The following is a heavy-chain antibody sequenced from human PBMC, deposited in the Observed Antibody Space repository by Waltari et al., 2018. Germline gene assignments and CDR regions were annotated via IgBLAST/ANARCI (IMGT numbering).Heavy chain of an antibody. CDR2: LNTDGGST. D-gene: IGHD4-17*01. V-gene: IGHV3-23*04. CDR1: GFNFSNYA. CDR3: ARVPSHDYGPPFHFDE. Sequence: EVQLVESGGDLVQPGGSLGLSCAASGFNFSNYAITWVRQSPGKGLEWVASLNTDGGSTYHAESVRGRFKVSRDNSRNTLYLQLNSLRAEDTAIYFCARVPSHDYGPPFHFDEWGQGTMVTVSS. J-gene: IGHJ4*02.